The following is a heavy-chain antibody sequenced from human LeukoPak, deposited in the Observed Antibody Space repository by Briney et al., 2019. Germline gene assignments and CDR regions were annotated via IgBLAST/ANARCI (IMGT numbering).Heavy chain of an antibody. CDR3: AIDVGATPGWFDP. CDR2: IYYSVSP. D-gene: IGHD1-26*01. Sequence: SETLSPTCTVSAGSMSSYYWNWIRPPAGKVLEWIASIYYSVSPNYNRSLKGRVTISVDTSKNQLSLKVSSVTAADTAVYYCAIDVGATPGWFDPWGQGTMVTVSS. CDR1: AGSMSSYY. J-gene: IGHJ5*02. V-gene: IGHV4-59*12.